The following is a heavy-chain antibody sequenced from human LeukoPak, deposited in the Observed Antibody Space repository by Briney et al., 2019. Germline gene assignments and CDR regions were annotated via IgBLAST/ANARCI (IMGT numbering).Heavy chain of an antibody. CDR1: GYRFTNYR. D-gene: IGHD3-22*01. J-gene: IGHJ4*02. V-gene: IGHV5-51*01. Sequence: PGESLKISCKGSGYRFTNYRIGWVRQMPGKGLEWMWIIYPGDSETTYSPSFQGQVTISADKSINTAYLQWSTLKASDTAMYYCARLDEGFYYDGTGYNFWGQGTLVTVST. CDR2: IYPGDSET. CDR3: ARLDEGFYYDGTGYNF.